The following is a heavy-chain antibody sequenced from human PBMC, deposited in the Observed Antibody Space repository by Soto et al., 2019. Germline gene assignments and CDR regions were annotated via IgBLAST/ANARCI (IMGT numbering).Heavy chain of an antibody. V-gene: IGHV4-59*08. D-gene: IGHD3-9*01. CDR3: ARSGVDNFYDPEYYDILTGNGTGAFDI. CDR1: GGSISSYY. J-gene: IGHJ3*02. CDR2: IYYSGST. Sequence: SETLSLTCTVSGGSISSYYWSWIRQPPGKGLEWIGYIYYSGSTNYNPSLKSRVTISVDTAKNQFSLKLSSVTAADTAVYYWARSGVDNFYDPEYYDILTGNGTGAFDIWGQGTMVTVSS.